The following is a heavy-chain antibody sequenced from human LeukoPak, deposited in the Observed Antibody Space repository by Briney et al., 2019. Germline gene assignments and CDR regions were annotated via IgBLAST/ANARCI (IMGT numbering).Heavy chain of an antibody. J-gene: IGHJ6*02. CDR3: ARMLYGGNSHYYYYYGMDV. CDR1: GGSISNYY. D-gene: IGHD4-23*01. CDR2: ISYSGST. V-gene: IGHV4-59*01. Sequence: SETLSLTCTVSGGSISNYYWSWIRQPPAKGLEWIGYISYSGSTNHNPSLKSRVTISVDTSKNQFSLKLSSVTAADTAVNYCARMLYGGNSHYYYYYGMDVWGQGTTVTVSS.